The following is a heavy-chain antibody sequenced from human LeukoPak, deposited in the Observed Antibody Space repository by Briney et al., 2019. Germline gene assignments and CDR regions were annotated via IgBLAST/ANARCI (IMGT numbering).Heavy chain of an antibody. Sequence: GGSLRLSCAASGFTFSSYEMNRVRQAPGKGLEWVSYISSSASTVYYADSVKGRFTISRDNAKNSLYLQMNSLRAEDTAVYYCARPHGDNGYYSPIDYWGQGTLVTVSS. CDR3: ARPHGDNGYYSPIDY. D-gene: IGHD3-22*01. CDR2: ISSSASTV. J-gene: IGHJ4*02. CDR1: GFTFSSYE. V-gene: IGHV3-48*03.